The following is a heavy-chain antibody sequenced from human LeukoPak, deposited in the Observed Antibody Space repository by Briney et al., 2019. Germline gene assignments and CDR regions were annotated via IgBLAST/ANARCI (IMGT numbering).Heavy chain of an antibody. CDR1: GYTFTSYY. CDR2: ISAYNGNT. Sequence: GASVKVSCKASGYTFTSYYMHWVRQAPGQGLEWMGWISAYNGNTNYAQKLQGRVTMTTDTSTSTAYMELRSLRSDDTAVYYCATWGSYRFVGGVEYYFDYWGQGTLVTVSS. J-gene: IGHJ4*02. D-gene: IGHD3-16*02. CDR3: ATWGSYRFVGGVEYYFDY. V-gene: IGHV1-18*04.